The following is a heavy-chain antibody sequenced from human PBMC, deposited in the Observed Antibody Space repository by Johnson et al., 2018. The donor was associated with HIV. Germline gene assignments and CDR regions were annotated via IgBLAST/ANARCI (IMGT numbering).Heavy chain of an antibody. V-gene: IGHV3-33*01. Sequence: QMLLVESGGGVVQPGRSLRLSCAASGFTFSSYGMHWVRQAPGKGLEWVAVIWYDGSNKYYADSVKGLFTISRDNSKNTLYLQMNSLRAEDTAVYYCARARTVLIARPDAFVMWGQGTMVTVSS. D-gene: IGHD2-21*01. CDR3: ARARTVLIARPDAFVM. J-gene: IGHJ3*02. CDR1: GFTFSSYG. CDR2: IWYDGSNK.